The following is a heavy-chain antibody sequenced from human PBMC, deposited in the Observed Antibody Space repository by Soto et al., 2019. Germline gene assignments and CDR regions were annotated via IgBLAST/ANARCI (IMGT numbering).Heavy chain of an antibody. CDR2: ISSSGSTI. J-gene: IGHJ3*02. V-gene: IGHV3-11*01. CDR3: ARTSETYYYDSSGYYHVSGDAFHI. D-gene: IGHD3-22*01. CDR1: GCTFSDYD. Sequence: GRSRRLSCAASGCTFSDYDMSWIRQAPGKGLEWVSYISSSGSTIYYADSVKGRFTISRDNAKNSLYLQMNSLRAEDTAVYYCARTSETYYYDSSGYYHVSGDAFHIWGQATMLTVSS.